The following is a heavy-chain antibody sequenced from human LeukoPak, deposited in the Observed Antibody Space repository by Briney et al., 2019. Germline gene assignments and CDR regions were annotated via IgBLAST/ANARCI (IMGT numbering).Heavy chain of an antibody. CDR3: VRDPALFGVVVVAATSYNWFDP. J-gene: IGHJ5*02. D-gene: IGHD2-15*01. CDR1: GGTFSSYA. V-gene: IGHV1-69*13. Sequence: SVKVSCKASGGTFSSYAISWVRQAPGEELEWKGGIIPIIVTANYAQKFQGRVTITADESTSTAYMELSSLRSEDTAVYYCVRDPALFGVVVVAATSYNWFDPWGQGTLVTVSS. CDR2: IIPIIVTA.